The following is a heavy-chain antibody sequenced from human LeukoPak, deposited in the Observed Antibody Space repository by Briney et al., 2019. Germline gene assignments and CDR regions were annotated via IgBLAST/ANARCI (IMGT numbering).Heavy chain of an antibody. CDR3: AKEHDYGDYGFFDP. J-gene: IGHJ5*02. V-gene: IGHV3-9*01. CDR2: ISWNSGSI. CDR1: GFTFDDYA. D-gene: IGHD4-17*01. Sequence: GGSLRLSCAASGFTFDDYAMHWVRQAPGKGLEWVSGISWNSGSIGYADSVEGRFTISRDNAKNSLYLQMNSLRAEDTALYYCAKEHDYGDYGFFDPWGQGTLVTVSS.